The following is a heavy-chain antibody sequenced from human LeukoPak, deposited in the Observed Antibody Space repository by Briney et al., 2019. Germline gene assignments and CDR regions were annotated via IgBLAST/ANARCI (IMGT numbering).Heavy chain of an antibody. CDR3: AKEGLNYYDSSGYYFDY. J-gene: IGHJ4*02. CDR2: ISGSGGST. V-gene: IGHV3-23*01. CDR1: GFTFSSYA. D-gene: IGHD3-22*01. Sequence: GGSLRLSCAASGFTFSSYAMSWVRQAPGKGLEWVSAISGSGGSTYYADSAKGRFTISRDNSKNTLYLQMNSLRAEDTAVYYCAKEGLNYYDSSGYYFDYWGQGTLVTVSS.